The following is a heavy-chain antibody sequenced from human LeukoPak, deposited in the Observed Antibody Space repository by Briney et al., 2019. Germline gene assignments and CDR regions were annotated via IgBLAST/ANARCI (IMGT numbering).Heavy chain of an antibody. CDR2: LYSGGSI. V-gene: IGHV3-53*01. D-gene: IGHD5-24*01. Sequence: GGSLRLSCAASGLIVSSNYMSWVRQAPGKGLEWVSALYSGGSIYYADSVKGRFTISRDNSKNTLYLQMNSLRAEDTAVYFCARARSGDGFNLDYWGQGTLVTVSS. CDR3: ARARSGDGFNLDY. J-gene: IGHJ4*02. CDR1: GLIVSSNY.